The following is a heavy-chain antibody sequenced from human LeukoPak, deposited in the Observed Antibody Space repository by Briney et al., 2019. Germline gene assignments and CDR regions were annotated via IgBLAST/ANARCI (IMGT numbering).Heavy chain of an antibody. CDR1: GFTFSSYA. CDR2: ISYDGSNK. V-gene: IGHV3-30-3*01. Sequence: GGSLRLSCAASGFTFSSYAMHWGRQAPGKGLEWVAVISYDGSNKYYADSVKGRFTISRDNSKNTLYLQMNSLRAEDTAVYCCARERVAARPQNYYYYYGMDVWGQGTTVTVSS. J-gene: IGHJ6*02. CDR3: ARERVAARPQNYYYYYGMDV. D-gene: IGHD6-6*01.